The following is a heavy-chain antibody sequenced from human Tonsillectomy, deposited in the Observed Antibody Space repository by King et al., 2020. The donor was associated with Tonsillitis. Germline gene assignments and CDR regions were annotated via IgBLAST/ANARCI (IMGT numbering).Heavy chain of an antibody. CDR3: AKDWYYDSSGNYHYGPDV. Sequence: VQLVESGGGLVQPGGSLRLSCAASGFSFSSYAMSWVRQAPGKGLQWVSAISGSGGRTYYADSVKGRFTISRDNSKSTVNVQMNSPRAEDTAVYYCAKDWYYDSSGNYHYGPDVWGQGTTVTVSS. CDR2: ISGSGGRT. V-gene: IGHV3-23*04. J-gene: IGHJ6*02. CDR1: GFSFSSYA. D-gene: IGHD3-22*01.